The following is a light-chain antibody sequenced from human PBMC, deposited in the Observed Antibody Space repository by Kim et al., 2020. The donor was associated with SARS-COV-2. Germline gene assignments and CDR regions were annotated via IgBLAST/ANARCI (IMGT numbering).Light chain of an antibody. CDR1: QSVSSW. CDR2: KAS. Sequence: DIQMTQSPSTLSASVGDRVTITCRASQSVSSWLAWYQQKPGEAPKLLIYKASSLESGVPSRFSGSGSGTEFTLTINSLQPDDFATYYCQQYHSYYTFGQGTKLEI. J-gene: IGKJ2*01. V-gene: IGKV1-5*03. CDR3: QQYHSYYT.